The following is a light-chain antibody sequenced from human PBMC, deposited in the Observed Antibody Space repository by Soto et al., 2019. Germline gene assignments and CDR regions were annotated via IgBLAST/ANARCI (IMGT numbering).Light chain of an antibody. Sequence: EIVLTQSPGTLSLSPGERATLSCRASQSVRSSYLAWYQQKPGQAPRLLIYGASSRATGIPDRFSGSGSGTDFTLTISSLEPEDLAVYYCQQYGSSTGLTFGGGTKVEIK. V-gene: IGKV3-20*01. CDR1: QSVRSSY. CDR2: GAS. CDR3: QQYGSSTGLT. J-gene: IGKJ4*01.